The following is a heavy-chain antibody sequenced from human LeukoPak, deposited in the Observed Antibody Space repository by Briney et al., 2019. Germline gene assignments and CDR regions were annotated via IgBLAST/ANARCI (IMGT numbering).Heavy chain of an antibody. CDR3: ARPSGGKRYFDWGSDY. CDR1: GYSFTSYW. Sequence: GESLKISCKGSGYSFTSYWIGWVRQMPGKGLEWMGIIYPGDSDTRYSPSFQGQVTISADKSISTAYLQWSSLKASDTAMYYCARPSGGKRYFDWGSDYWGQGTLVTVSS. CDR2: IYPGDSDT. D-gene: IGHD3-9*01. J-gene: IGHJ4*02. V-gene: IGHV5-51*01.